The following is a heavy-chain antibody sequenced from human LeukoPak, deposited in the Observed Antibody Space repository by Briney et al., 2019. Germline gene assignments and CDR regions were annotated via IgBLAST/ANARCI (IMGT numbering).Heavy chain of an antibody. J-gene: IGHJ4*02. CDR3: ARLRDSTGYHFDY. D-gene: IGHD3-22*01. Sequence: SETLSLTCTVSGGSINGYYWSWIRQPPGKGLEWIGDIYYSGSTNYNPSLKSRVTMSVDTSKKQLSLNLRSVTAADTAVYYCARLRDSTGYHFDYGGQGTLVTVSS. CDR1: GGSINGYY. CDR2: IYYSGST. V-gene: IGHV4-59*01.